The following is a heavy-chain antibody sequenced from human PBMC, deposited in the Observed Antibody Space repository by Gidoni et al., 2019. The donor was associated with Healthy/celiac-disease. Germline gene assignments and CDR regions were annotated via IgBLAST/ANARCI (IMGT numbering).Heavy chain of an antibody. CDR1: GYTFTRYD. CDR3: ERGSRRLPGWYYFDY. J-gene: IGHJ4*02. Sequence: QVQLVQSGAEVKKPGASVKVSCKASGYTFTRYDLNWVRQATGQGLEWMGWMNPNSGNTGYAQNFQGRVTMTRNTSRSTAYMELSILRSEDTAVYYCERGSRRLPGWYYFDYWGQGTLVTVSS. V-gene: IGHV1-8*01. CDR2: MNPNSGNT. D-gene: IGHD2-15*01.